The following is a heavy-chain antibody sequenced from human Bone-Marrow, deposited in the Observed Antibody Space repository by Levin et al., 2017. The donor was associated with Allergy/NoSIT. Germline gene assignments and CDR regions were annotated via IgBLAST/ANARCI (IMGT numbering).Heavy chain of an antibody. CDR2: IYHSGST. D-gene: IGHD4-23*01. CDR3: ARGSYFGGLSFDC. CDR1: GGSVSSGSYY. V-gene: IGHV4-61*01. Sequence: SETLSLTCTVSGGSVSSGSYYWSWTRQPPGKGLEWIAYIYHSGSTKYNPSLKSRVTISLDTSRNQFSLRLTPLTAADTAVYCCARGSYFGGLSFDCWGKGTLVTVSS. J-gene: IGHJ4*02.